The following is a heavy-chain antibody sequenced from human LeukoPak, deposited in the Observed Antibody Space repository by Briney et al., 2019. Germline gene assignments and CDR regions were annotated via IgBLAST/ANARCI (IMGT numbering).Heavy chain of an antibody. V-gene: IGHV1-2*02. CDR1: GYTFTGYY. J-gene: IGHJ3*02. D-gene: IGHD3-22*01. Sequence: GASVKVSCKASGYTFTGYYMHWVRQAPGQGLEWMGWINPNSGGTNYAQKFQGRVTMTRDTSISTAYMELSRLRSDDTAVYYCAVAHYYDSSGYPLPTVDAFDIWGQGTMVTVSS. CDR3: AVAHYYDSSGYPLPTVDAFDI. CDR2: INPNSGGT.